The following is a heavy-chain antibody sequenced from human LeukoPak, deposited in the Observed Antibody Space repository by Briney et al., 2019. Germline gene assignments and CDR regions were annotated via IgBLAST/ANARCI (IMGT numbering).Heavy chain of an antibody. J-gene: IGHJ4*02. CDR1: GFTFSSHA. Sequence: GGSLRLSCAASGFTFSSHAMHWVRQAPGKGLEWVAVISYDGSNKYYADSVKGRFTISRDNSKNTLYLQMNSLRAEDTAVYYCARPPAAAGPFDYWGQGTLVTVSS. D-gene: IGHD6-13*01. CDR3: ARPPAAAGPFDY. CDR2: ISYDGSNK. V-gene: IGHV3-30-3*01.